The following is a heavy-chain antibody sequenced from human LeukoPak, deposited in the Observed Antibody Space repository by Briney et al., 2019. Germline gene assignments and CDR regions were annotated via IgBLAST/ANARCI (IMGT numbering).Heavy chain of an antibody. D-gene: IGHD3-10*01. J-gene: IGHJ4*02. Sequence: ASVGVSCKASGYTFTSYGISWVRQAPGQGLEWMGWISAYNGNTNYAQKLQGRVTMTTDTSTSTAYMELRSLRSDDTAGYYCARDKGPWFGELYPDYWGQGTLVTVSS. V-gene: IGHV1-18*04. CDR2: ISAYNGNT. CDR1: GYTFTSYG. CDR3: ARDKGPWFGELYPDY.